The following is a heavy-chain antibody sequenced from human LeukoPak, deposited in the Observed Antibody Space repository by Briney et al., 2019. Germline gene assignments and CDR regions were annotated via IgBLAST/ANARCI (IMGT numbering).Heavy chain of an antibody. D-gene: IGHD3-3*01. CDR2: IYYSGST. CDR3: ARTTYYDFWSGYYGDY. J-gene: IGHJ4*02. CDR1: GGSISSSSYY. V-gene: IGHV4-39*01. Sequence: SETLSLTCTVSGGSISSSSYYWGWIRQPPGKGLEWIGSIYYSGSTYYNPSPKSRVTISVDTSKNQFSLKLSSVTAADTAVYYCARTTYYDFWSGYYGDYWGQGTLVTVSS.